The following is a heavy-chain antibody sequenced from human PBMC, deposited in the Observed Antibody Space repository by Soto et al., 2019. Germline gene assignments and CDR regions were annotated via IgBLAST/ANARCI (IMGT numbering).Heavy chain of an antibody. Sequence: AASVKVSCKASGGTFSSYAISWVRQAPGQGLEWMGGIIPLFGTAVYAQKFQGRVTITADESTSTAYMELSSLRSEDTAVYYCARDEVVPGYYGMDVWGQGTTVTVSS. CDR2: IIPLFGTA. J-gene: IGHJ6*02. CDR3: ARDEVVPGYYGMDV. V-gene: IGHV1-69*13. CDR1: GGTFSSYA. D-gene: IGHD6-6*01.